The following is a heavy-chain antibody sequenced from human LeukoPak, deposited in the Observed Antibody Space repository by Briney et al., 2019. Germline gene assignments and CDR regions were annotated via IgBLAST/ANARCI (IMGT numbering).Heavy chain of an antibody. D-gene: IGHD2-2*01. CDR3: AEDQSTYYYYYMDV. V-gene: IGHV3-23*01. Sequence: RSGGSLRPSCAASGFTFSSYAMSWVRQAPGKGLEWVSAISGSGVNTYYADSVKGRFTISRYNSKNTLYLQMNSLRAEDTAVYYCAEDQSTYYYYYMDVWGKGTTVTVSS. CDR1: GFTFSSYA. J-gene: IGHJ6*03. CDR2: ISGSGVNT.